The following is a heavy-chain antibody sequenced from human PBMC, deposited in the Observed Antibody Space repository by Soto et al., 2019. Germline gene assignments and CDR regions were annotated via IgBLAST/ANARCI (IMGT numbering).Heavy chain of an antibody. CDR1: GGSFSGYY. V-gene: IGHV4-34*01. J-gene: IGHJ4*02. CDR2: INHSGST. CDR3: ARGHPAMVIDYFDY. Sequence: SETLSLTCAVYGGSFSGYYWSWIRQPPGKGLEWIGEINHSGSTNYNPSLKSRVTISVDTSKNQFSLKLSSVTAADTAVYYCARGHPAMVIDYFDYWGQGTLVNVSS. D-gene: IGHD5-18*01.